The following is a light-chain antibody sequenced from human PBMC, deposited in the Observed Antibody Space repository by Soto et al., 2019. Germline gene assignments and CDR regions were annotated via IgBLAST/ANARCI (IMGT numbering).Light chain of an antibody. Sequence: DIQLTQSPSFLSASVGDRVTITCRASQGISSYLAWYQQKPGKAPKLLIYAASTLQSGVPSRFSGSGSGTESTLTFSSLQPEDFATYYCQQLNSYPLTFGGGTKVEIK. CDR1: QGISSY. CDR3: QQLNSYPLT. CDR2: AAS. J-gene: IGKJ4*01. V-gene: IGKV1-9*01.